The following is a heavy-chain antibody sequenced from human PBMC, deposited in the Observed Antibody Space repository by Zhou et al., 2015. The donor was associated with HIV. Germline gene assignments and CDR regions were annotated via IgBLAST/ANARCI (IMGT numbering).Heavy chain of an antibody. CDR2: IIPIFGTA. Sequence: QVQLVQSGAEVKKPGSSVKVSCKASGGTFSSYAISWVRQAPGQGLEWMGGIIPIFGTANYAQKFQGRVTITADKSTSTAYMELSSLRSEDTAVYYCASGSITIFGVVTMGAWYYGMDVWGQGTTVTVSS. CDR3: ASGSITIFGVVTMGAWYYGMDV. J-gene: IGHJ6*02. D-gene: IGHD3-3*01. V-gene: IGHV1-69*06. CDR1: GGTFSSYA.